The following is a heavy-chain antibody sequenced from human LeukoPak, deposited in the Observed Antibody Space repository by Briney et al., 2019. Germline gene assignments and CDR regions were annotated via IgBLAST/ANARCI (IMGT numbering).Heavy chain of an antibody. CDR2: INHSGST. J-gene: IGHJ4*02. CDR3: ARERTEVRGVIIIDY. CDR1: GGSFSGYY. D-gene: IGHD3-10*01. Sequence: SETLSLTCAVYGGSFSGYYWSWIRQPPGKGLEWIGEINHSGSTNYNPSLKSRVTISVDTSKNQFSLKLSSVTAADTAVYYCARERTEVRGVIIIDYWGQGTLVTVSS. V-gene: IGHV4-34*01.